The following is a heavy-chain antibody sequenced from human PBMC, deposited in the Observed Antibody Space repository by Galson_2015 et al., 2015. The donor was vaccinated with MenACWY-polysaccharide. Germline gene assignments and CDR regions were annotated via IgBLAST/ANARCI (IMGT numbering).Heavy chain of an antibody. V-gene: IGHV3-23*01. Sequence: SLRLSCAASAFDLNKYVMNWVRQPPGKGLQWVSSITPTGGTPSYADSVRGRFTITRDNPKNTPYLEMNSLGAEDTAVYYCAKGSYRANAVLSYYYYYMDVWGKGTTVTVSS. CDR1: AFDLNKYV. D-gene: IGHD4/OR15-4a*01. CDR3: AKGSYRANAVLSYYYYYMDV. J-gene: IGHJ6*03. CDR2: ITPTGGTP.